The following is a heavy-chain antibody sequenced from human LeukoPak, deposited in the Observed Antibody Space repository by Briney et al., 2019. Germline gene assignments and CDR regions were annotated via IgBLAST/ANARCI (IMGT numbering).Heavy chain of an antibody. V-gene: IGHV4-4*07. J-gene: IGHJ4*02. CDR3: ARDYDSSGNYYDFDY. D-gene: IGHD3-22*01. CDR2: IYTSGST. Sequence: SETLSLTCTVSGGSISSYYWSWIRQPAGKGLEWIGRIYTSGSTNYNPSLKSRVTMSVDTSKNQLSLKLSSVTAADTAVYYCARDYDSSGNYYDFDYWGQGTLVTVSS. CDR1: GGSISSYY.